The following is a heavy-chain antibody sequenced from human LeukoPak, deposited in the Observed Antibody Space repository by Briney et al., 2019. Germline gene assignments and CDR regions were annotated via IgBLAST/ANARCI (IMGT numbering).Heavy chain of an antibody. CDR2: INPNSGGT. Sequence: ASVKVSXKASGYTFTGYYMHWVRQAPGQGLEWMGWINPNSGGTNYAQKFQGRVTMTRDTSISTAYMELSRLRSDDTAVYYCARDHGMATIIYFDYWGPGTLVTVSS. CDR3: ARDHGMATIIYFDY. CDR1: GYTFTGYY. D-gene: IGHD5-24*01. J-gene: IGHJ4*02. V-gene: IGHV1-2*02.